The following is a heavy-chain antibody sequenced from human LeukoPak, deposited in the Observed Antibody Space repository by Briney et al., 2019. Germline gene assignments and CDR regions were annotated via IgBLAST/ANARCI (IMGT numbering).Heavy chain of an antibody. J-gene: IGHJ4*02. D-gene: IGHD3-10*01. CDR2: IRYDGSNE. CDR1: GFTFSNYG. CDR3: AKVRGSGTYQNFDE. V-gene: IGHV3-30*02. Sequence: GGSLCLSCAASGFTFSNYGMHWVRQAPGKGLEWVAFIRYDGSNEYYEDSVKGRFTISRDNSKNTLYLQMNSLRAEDTAIYYCAKVRGSGTYQNFDEWGQGTGVPVSS.